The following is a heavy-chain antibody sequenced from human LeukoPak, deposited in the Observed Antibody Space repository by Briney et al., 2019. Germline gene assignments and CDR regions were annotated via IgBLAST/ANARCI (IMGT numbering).Heavy chain of an antibody. CDR2: ISGSGDYT. Sequence: GGSLRLSCAASGFTFSSYAMTWVRQAPGKGLECVSSISGSGDYTYYADSVEGRFTISRDNSKNTLYLQMNSLRAEDTAVYYCARDGADYDFWSGPGNWGQGTLVTVSS. J-gene: IGHJ4*02. V-gene: IGHV3-23*01. D-gene: IGHD3-3*01. CDR3: ARDGADYDFWSGPGN. CDR1: GFTFSSYA.